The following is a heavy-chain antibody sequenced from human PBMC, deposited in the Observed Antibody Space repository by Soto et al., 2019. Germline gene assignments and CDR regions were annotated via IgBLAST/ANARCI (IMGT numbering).Heavy chain of an antibody. CDR3: TRAVQDPRALRRGALDV. CDR2: ISYNSGAI. CDR1: VFRFNEYS. J-gene: IGHJ3*01. V-gene: IGHV3-9*01. Sequence: PGGSLRLSCTFSVFRFNEYSIQWIRQAPGNGLEWVSFISYNSGAISYVYSGRLLFTISRDNARNSLYLQMNSLGAEDTASYYCTRAVQDPRALRRGALDVCGPGTMLSVS. D-gene: IGHD2-15*01.